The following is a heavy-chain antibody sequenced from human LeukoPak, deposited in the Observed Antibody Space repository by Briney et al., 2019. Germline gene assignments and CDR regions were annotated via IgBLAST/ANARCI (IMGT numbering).Heavy chain of an antibody. V-gene: IGHV3-21*04. CDR3: ARGLRLAYCGGDCQYYYFDY. CDR2: ISSRSSYI. Sequence: GGSLRLSCAAPGFTFSSYSMNWVRQAPGKGLEWVSSISSRSSYIYYADSLKGRFTISRDNSKNTLYLQMNSLRAEDTAVYYCARGLRLAYCGGDCQYYYFDYWGQGTLVTVSS. D-gene: IGHD2-21*02. CDR1: GFTFSSYS. J-gene: IGHJ4*02.